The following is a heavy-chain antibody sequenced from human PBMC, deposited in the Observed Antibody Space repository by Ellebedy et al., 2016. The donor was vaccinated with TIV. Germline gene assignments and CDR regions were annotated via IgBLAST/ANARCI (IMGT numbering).Heavy chain of an antibody. V-gene: IGHV3-48*02. D-gene: IGHD4-11*01. CDR3: ARDRPTTADY. Sequence: GESLKISCAASGFTFSSYSMNWVRQAPGKGLEWVSYISSSSSTIYYADSVKGRFTISRDNAKNSLYLQMNSLRDEDTAVYYCARDRPTTADYWGQGTLVTVSS. CDR2: ISSSSSTI. J-gene: IGHJ4*02. CDR1: GFTFSSYS.